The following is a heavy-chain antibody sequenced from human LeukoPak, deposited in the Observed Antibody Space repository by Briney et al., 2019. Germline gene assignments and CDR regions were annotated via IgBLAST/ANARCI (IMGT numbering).Heavy chain of an antibody. CDR2: INHSGSI. V-gene: IGHV4-34*01. J-gene: IGHJ5*02. Sequence: PETLSLTCAVYGGSFSGYYWSWIRQPPGMGLEWIGEINHSGSINYNPSLKSRVTISVDTSKNQFSLKLSSVTAADTAVYYCARVKSYDILTGYYSSQGNWFDPWGQGTLVTVSS. D-gene: IGHD3-9*01. CDR1: GGSFSGYY. CDR3: ARVKSYDILTGYYSSQGNWFDP.